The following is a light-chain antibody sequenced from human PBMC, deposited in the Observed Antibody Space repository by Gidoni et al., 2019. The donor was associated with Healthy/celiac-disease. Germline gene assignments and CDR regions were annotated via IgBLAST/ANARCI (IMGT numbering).Light chain of an antibody. CDR1: QSVSSY. CDR3: QQRSNWPTWT. CDR2: DAS. J-gene: IGKJ1*01. Sequence: EIVLTQSPATLSLSPGERATLPCRASQSVSSYLAWYQQKPGQAPRLLIYDASTRATGIPARFSGSGSGTDFNLTISSLEPEDFEVYYCQQRSNWPTWTFGQGTKVEIK. V-gene: IGKV3-11*01.